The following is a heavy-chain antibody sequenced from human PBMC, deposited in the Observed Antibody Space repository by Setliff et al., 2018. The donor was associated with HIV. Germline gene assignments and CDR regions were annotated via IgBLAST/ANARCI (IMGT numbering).Heavy chain of an antibody. CDR2: SGSSSTI. D-gene: IGHD5-18*01. Sequence: SYYWSWIRQSPGKGLEWLGGFHHSGSSSTIYYADSVKGRFTISRDNAKNSLYLQMNSLRAEDTAVYYCARTPGRYSYGLSAFDIWGQGTMVTVSS. J-gene: IGHJ3*02. CDR3: ARTPGRYSYGLSAFDI. V-gene: IGHV3-48*01. CDR1: SYY.